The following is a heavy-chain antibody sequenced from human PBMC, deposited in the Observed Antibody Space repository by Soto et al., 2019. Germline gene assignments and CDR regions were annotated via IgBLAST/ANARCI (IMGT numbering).Heavy chain of an antibody. Sequence: SGPTLVNPTQTLTLTCTFSGFSLSTSGMCVSWIRQPPGKALEWLARIDWDDDKYYSTSLKTRLTISKDTSKNQVVLTMTNMDPVDTATYYCAHRPHHYGYYYFDYWGQGTLVTVSS. CDR3: AHRPHHYGYYYFDY. J-gene: IGHJ4*02. V-gene: IGHV2-70*12. CDR1: GFSLSTSGMC. D-gene: IGHD5-18*01. CDR2: IDWDDDK.